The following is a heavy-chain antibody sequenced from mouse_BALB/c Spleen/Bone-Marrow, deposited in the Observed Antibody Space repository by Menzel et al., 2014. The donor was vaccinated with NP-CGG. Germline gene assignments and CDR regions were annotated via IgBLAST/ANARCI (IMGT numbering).Heavy chain of an antibody. CDR2: IDPCNGGT. V-gene: IGHV1S135*01. J-gene: IGHJ3*01. D-gene: IGHD2-1*01. CDR1: GYAFTSYN. CDR3: ASYGNYGWFAY. Sequence: EVQLQQSGPELVKPGASVKVSCKASGYAFTSYNMYWMKQSHGKSLEWIGYIDPCNGGTNYYQKFKGKATLTVDKSSSTAYMHLNSLTSEDSAVYYCASYGNYGWFAYWGQGTLVTVSA.